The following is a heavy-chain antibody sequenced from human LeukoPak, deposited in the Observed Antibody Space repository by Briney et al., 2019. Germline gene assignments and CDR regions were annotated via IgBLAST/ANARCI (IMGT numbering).Heavy chain of an antibody. CDR2: IRYNGNNK. J-gene: IGHJ4*02. CDR1: GFTFINYG. Sequence: GSLSLSCAVSGFTFINYGMHWVRQAPGKGLEWVAFIRYNGNNKYYADSVKGRFTISRDNSKNMLYVQMNSLRTEDTAVYYCAKDRGYSSAWYVMGLDYWGQGTLVTVSS. D-gene: IGHD6-19*01. V-gene: IGHV3-30*02. CDR3: AKDRGYSSAWYVMGLDY.